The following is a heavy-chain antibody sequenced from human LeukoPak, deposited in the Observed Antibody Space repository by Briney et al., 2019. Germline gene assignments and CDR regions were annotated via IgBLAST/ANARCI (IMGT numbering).Heavy chain of an antibody. CDR2: ISAYNGNA. Sequence: ASVRVSCKADGYTFTSYFISWVRQAPGQGLECMGWISAYNGNANYAQKFLGRVTMTTDTATSTAYMELRSLRSDETAVFYCARADYYSAMDVWGQGTSATVSS. J-gene: IGHJ6*02. V-gene: IGHV1-18*01. CDR3: ARADYYSAMDV. CDR1: GYTFTSYF.